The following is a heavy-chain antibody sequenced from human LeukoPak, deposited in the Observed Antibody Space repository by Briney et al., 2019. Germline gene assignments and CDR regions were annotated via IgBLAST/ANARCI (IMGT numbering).Heavy chain of an antibody. J-gene: IGHJ4*02. CDR1: GGSISSYY. V-gene: IGHV4-59*12. CDR2: IHHSGST. D-gene: IGHD3-10*01. Sequence: SSETLSLTCTVSGGSISSYYWSWIRQPPWKGLEWIGYIHHSGSTYYNPSLKSRVTISVDRSKNQFSLKLSSVTAADTAVYYCARGGNYYGSGLDYWGQGTLVTVSS. CDR3: ARGGNYYGSGLDY.